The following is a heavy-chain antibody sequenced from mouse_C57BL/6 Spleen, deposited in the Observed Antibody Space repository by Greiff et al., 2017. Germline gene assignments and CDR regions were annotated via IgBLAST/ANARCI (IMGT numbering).Heavy chain of an antibody. Sequence: VQLQQPGAELVRPGSSVKLSCKASGYNFNSYWMDWVKQRPGQGLEWIGNIYPSDSETHYNQKFKDKATLTVDKSSSTAYMQLSSLTSEDSAVYYGARGGYFDYWCQGTTLTVSS. CDR1: GYNFNSYW. J-gene: IGHJ2*01. CDR3: ARGGYFDY. V-gene: IGHV1-61*01. CDR2: IYPSDSET.